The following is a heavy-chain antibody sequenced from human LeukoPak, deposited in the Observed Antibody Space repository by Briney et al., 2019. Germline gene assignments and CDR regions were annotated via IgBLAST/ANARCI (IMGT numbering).Heavy chain of an antibody. CDR2: IWYDGSNK. CDR3: ARARTTRGFDY. Sequence: GRSLRLSCAASGFTFNSYGIHWVRPAPGKGLEWVAFIWYDGSNKYYADSVKGRFTISRDNSKNTLYLQMNSLRAEDTAVYYCARARTTRGFDYWGQGTLVTVSS. J-gene: IGHJ4*01. V-gene: IGHV3-33*01. CDR1: GFTFNSYG. D-gene: IGHD4-17*01.